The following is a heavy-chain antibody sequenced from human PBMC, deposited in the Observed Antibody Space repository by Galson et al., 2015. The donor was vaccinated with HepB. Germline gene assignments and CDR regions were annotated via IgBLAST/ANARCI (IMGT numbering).Heavy chain of an antibody. Sequence: PALVKPTQTLTLTCTFSGFSLSTSGMCVSWIRQPPGKALEWLARIDWDDDKYYSTSLKTRLTISKDTSKTQVVLTMTNMDPVDTATYYCARIFAVAGTFSDYWGQGTLVTVSS. V-gene: IGHV2-70*11. CDR1: GFSLSTSGMC. CDR2: IDWDDDK. CDR3: ARIFAVAGTFSDY. D-gene: IGHD6-19*01. J-gene: IGHJ4*02.